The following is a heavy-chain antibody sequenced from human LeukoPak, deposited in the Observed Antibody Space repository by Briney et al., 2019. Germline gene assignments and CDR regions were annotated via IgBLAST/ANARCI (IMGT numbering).Heavy chain of an antibody. J-gene: IGHJ4*02. D-gene: IGHD2-21*02. CDR2: ISYDGSNK. CDR3: ARDPVCGGDCYLDYFDY. CDR1: GFTFDDYA. Sequence: PGRSRRLSCAASGFTFDDYAMHWVRQAPGRGLEWVAVISYDGSNKYYADSVKGRFTISRDNSKNTLYLQMNSLRAEDTAVYYCARDPVCGGDCYLDYFDYWGQGTLVTVSS. V-gene: IGHV3-30-3*01.